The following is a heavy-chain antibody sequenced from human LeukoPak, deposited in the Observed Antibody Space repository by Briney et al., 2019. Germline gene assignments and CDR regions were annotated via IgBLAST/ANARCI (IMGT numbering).Heavy chain of an antibody. CDR2: MNPNSGAT. CDR1: GFTFIYD. D-gene: IGHD2-2*01. V-gene: IGHV1-8*03. CDR3: ATREKTSPIYNK. J-gene: IGHJ4*02. Sequence: GASVKVSCKAAGFTFIYDVNWVRQAAGQGLEWMGWMNPNSGATNYTPRFQGRVTFSGSTSIGTAYMELSGLSTEDTGVYYCATREKTSPIYNKWGQGTLVTDSS.